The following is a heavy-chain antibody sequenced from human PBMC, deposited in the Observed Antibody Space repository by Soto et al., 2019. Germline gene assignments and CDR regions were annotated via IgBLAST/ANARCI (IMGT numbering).Heavy chain of an antibody. CDR3: ARDSYMGV. J-gene: IGHJ6*02. D-gene: IGHD6-6*01. CDR1: GFSISSSY. Sequence: GGSLRLSCAASGFSISSSYMNWVRQAPGKGLEWVSIIYNDGTTYYPDSVKGRFTISRDNSKNTLYLHMNSLRVEDTAVYYCARDSYMGVWGQGTTATVSS. CDR2: IYNDGTT. V-gene: IGHV3-53*01.